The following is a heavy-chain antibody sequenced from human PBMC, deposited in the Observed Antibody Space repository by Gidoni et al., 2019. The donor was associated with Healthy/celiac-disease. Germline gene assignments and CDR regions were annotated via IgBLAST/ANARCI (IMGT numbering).Heavy chain of an antibody. Sequence: QVQLVESGGGLVKPGGSLRLSCAASGFPFSDYYISWIRQAPGKGLEWVSDISSSSSYTNYADSVKGRFTISRDNAKNSLYLQMNSLRAEDTAVYYCAREYYGSGSHLDYWGQGTLVTVSS. J-gene: IGHJ4*02. V-gene: IGHV3-11*05. CDR1: GFPFSDYY. CDR3: AREYYGSGSHLDY. D-gene: IGHD3-10*01. CDR2: ISSSSSYT.